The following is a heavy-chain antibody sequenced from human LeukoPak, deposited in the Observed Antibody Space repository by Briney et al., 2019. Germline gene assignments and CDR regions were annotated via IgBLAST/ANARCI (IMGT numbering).Heavy chain of an antibody. V-gene: IGHV1-46*01. CDR3: ARGDAYDSSGYSEPFDY. D-gene: IGHD3-22*01. CDR2: INPSGGST. J-gene: IGHJ4*02. CDR1: GYTFTSYY. Sequence: ASVKVSCKASGYTFTSYYMHWVRQAPGQGLEWMGIINPSGGSTSYAQEFQGRVTMTRDMSTSTVYMELSSLRSGDTAVYYCARGDAYDSSGYSEPFDYWGQGTLVTVSS.